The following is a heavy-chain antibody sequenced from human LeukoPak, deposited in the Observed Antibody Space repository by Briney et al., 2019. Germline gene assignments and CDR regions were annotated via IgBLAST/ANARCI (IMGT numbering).Heavy chain of an antibody. Sequence: GASVKVSCKASGYTFTSYYMHWVRLAPGLGLEWMGIINPSGGSTTYAQKFQGRVTMTRDTSTSTVYMELSSLRSEDTTVYYCARGYGDYAYWGQGTLVTVSS. D-gene: IGHD4-17*01. J-gene: IGHJ4*02. CDR1: GYTFTSYY. V-gene: IGHV1-46*01. CDR3: ARGYGDYAY. CDR2: INPSGGST.